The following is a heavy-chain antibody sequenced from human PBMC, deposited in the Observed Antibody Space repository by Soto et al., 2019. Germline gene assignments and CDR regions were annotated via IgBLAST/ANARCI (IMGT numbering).Heavy chain of an antibody. CDR1: GGTFTNYA. V-gene: IGHV1-69*12. CDR2: IIPIFGTP. CDR3: ARGANYEASCYDMVV. D-gene: IGHD1-7*01. Sequence: QVQLLQSGAEVKKPGSSVRVSCMTSGGTFTNYALNWVRQAPGQGPEWMGVIIPIFGTPLYAQKFQGRLKLTADGSTSTIYMALSSLTSEDTAVYYCARGANYEASCYDMVVWGQGTTVIVSS. J-gene: IGHJ6*02.